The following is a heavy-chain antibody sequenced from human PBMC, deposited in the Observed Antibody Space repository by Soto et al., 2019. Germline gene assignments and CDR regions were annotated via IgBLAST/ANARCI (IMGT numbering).Heavy chain of an antibody. CDR2: INHSGST. J-gene: IGHJ6*03. CDR1: GGSFSGYY. Sequence: SETLSLTCAVYGGSFSGYYWSWIRQPPGKGLEWIGEINHSGSTNYNPSLKSRVTISVDTSKNQFSLKLSSVTAADTAVYYCARGGIVVVPAAMLRDYYYYYYMDVWGKGTTVTVSS. D-gene: IGHD2-2*01. CDR3: ARGGIVVVPAAMLRDYYYYYYMDV. V-gene: IGHV4-34*01.